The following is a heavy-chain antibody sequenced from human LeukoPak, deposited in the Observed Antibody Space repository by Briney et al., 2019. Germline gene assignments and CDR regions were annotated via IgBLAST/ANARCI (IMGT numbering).Heavy chain of an antibody. CDR2: VSNSGGT. Sequence: SETLSLTCTVSGASLSDFYGSWIRQSPGGGLEGIGYVSNSGGTSYNPSLKRRVTLSVDTSKNQFFLNLNSVTAADTAVYHCARHASGWVGELDYWGQGTLVAVSS. CDR1: GASLSDFY. CDR3: ARHASGWVGELDY. V-gene: IGHV4-59*08. J-gene: IGHJ4*02. D-gene: IGHD6-19*01.